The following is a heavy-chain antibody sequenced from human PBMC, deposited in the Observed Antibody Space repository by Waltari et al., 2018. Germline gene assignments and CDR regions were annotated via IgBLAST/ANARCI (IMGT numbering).Heavy chain of an antibody. CDR3: AKDRQGVWDY. J-gene: IGHJ4*02. CDR1: GFPLRGYA. V-gene: IGHV3-23*01. CDR2: IPGDGGST. D-gene: IGHD2-8*01. Sequence: VQVLESGGGLVQPGGSLRLSCVPSGFPLRGYARTWVRQAPGKGLEWVSAIPGDGGSTYYADSVKGRFTISRDNSKNTVYLQMNSLRAEDTAIYYCAKDRQGVWDYWGQGTLVTVSS.